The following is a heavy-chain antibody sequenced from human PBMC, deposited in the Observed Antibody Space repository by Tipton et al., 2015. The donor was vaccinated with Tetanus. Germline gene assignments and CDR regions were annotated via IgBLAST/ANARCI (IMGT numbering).Heavy chain of an antibody. D-gene: IGHD3-22*01. Sequence: GSLRLSCAASGFTFNRYGINWVRQAPGKGLVWVSSISGSGDTTYYADSVRGRFTVSRDNSKDTVYLDVRSLRDEDTAVYYCARVDPFDGRGYGGAFDIWGHGAMVTVSS. V-gene: IGHV3-23*01. J-gene: IGHJ3*02. CDR1: GFTFNRYG. CDR2: ISGSGDTT. CDR3: ARVDPFDGRGYGGAFDI.